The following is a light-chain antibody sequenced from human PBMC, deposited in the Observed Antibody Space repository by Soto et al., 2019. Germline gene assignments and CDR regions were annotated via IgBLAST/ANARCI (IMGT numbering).Light chain of an antibody. Sequence: VLTQSPATLSLSPGERATLSCRASQSVSSYLAWYQQKPGQAPRLLIYDTSNRATGVPARFSGSGSGTDFTLTISSLEPEDCAIYYCQQRQCWPPITFGQGTRLEIK. V-gene: IGKV3-11*01. CDR1: QSVSSY. CDR2: DTS. J-gene: IGKJ5*01. CDR3: QQRQCWPPIT.